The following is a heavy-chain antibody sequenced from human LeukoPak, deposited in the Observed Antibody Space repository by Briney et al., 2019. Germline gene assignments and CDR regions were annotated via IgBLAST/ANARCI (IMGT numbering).Heavy chain of an antibody. CDR3: ARGPDSSSWYFDY. V-gene: IGHV4-34*01. CDR2: INHSGST. D-gene: IGHD6-13*01. Sequence: SETLSLTCAVYGGSFSGYYWSWIRQPPGKGLEWIGEINHSGSTNYNPSLKSRVTISVDPSKNPFSLKLSSVTAADTAVYYCARGPDSSSWYFDYWGQGTLVTVSS. CDR1: GGSFSGYY. J-gene: IGHJ4*02.